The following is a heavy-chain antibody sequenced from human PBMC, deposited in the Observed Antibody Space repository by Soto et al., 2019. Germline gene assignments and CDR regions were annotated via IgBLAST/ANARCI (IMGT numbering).Heavy chain of an antibody. Sequence: SETLSLTCTVSGGSISSCYWSWIRQPPGKGLEWIGYIYYSGSTNYNPSLKSRVTISVDTSKNQFSLKLSSVTAADTAVYYCARDNSISGYYSNFDYWGPRTLGTVS. CDR2: IYYSGST. J-gene: IGHJ4*02. D-gene: IGHD3-22*01. CDR1: GGSISSCY. V-gene: IGHV4-59*01. CDR3: ARDNSISGYYSNFDY.